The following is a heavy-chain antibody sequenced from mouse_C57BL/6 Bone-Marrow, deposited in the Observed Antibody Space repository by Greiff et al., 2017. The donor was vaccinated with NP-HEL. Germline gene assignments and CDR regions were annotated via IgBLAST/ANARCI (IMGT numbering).Heavy chain of an antibody. CDR2: IYPGDGDT. Sequence: QVQLQQSGPELVKPGASVKISCKASGYAFSSSWMNWVKQRPGKGLEWIGRIYPGDGDTNYNGKFKGKATLTADKSSSTAYMQLSSLTSEDSAVDFCASRGFITTVVATDYWGQGTTLTVSS. V-gene: IGHV1-82*01. J-gene: IGHJ2*01. CDR1: GYAFSSSW. CDR3: ASRGFITTVVATDY. D-gene: IGHD1-1*01.